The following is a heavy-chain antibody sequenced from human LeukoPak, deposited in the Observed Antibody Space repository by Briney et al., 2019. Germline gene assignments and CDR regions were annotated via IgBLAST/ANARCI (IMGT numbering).Heavy chain of an antibody. D-gene: IGHD3-22*01. CDR3: ARQGRYYDSSGYLPPYNWFDP. J-gene: IGHJ5*02. V-gene: IGHV5-51*01. Sequence: GESLKTSCKGSGYSFTSYWIGWVRQMPGKGLEWMGIIYPGDSDTRYSPSFQGQVTISADKSTSTAYLQWSSLKASDTAMYYWARQGRYYDSSGYLPPYNWFDPWGQGTLVTVSS. CDR1: GYSFTSYW. CDR2: IYPGDSDT.